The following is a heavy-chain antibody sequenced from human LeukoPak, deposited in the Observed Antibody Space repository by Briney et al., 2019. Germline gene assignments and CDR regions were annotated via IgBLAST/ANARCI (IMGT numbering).Heavy chain of an antibody. CDR3: ASGTNYVWALHDY. V-gene: IGHV1-69*04. CDR1: GGTFSSYA. J-gene: IGHJ4*02. CDR2: IIPILGIA. D-gene: IGHD3-16*01. Sequence: SVKVSCKASGGTFSSYAISWVRQAPGQGLEWMGRIIPILGIANYAQKFQGRVTITADKSTSTAYMELSSLRSEDTAVYYCASGTNYVWALHDYWGQGTLVTVSS.